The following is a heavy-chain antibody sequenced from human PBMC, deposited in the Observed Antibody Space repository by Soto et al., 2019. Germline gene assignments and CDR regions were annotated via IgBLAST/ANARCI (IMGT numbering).Heavy chain of an antibody. CDR2: IYWDDDK. D-gene: IGHD6-19*01. CDR3: AHSPTGLVLAGY. J-gene: IGHJ4*02. CDR1: GFSLSTSGVG. V-gene: IGHV2-5*02. Sequence: QITLKESGPTLVKPTQTLTLTCTFSGFSLSTSGVGVGWIRQPPGKALEWLALIYWDDDKRYSPSLKSRLTIXKXXSKTQVVPTITNIDPVDTATYCCAHSPTGLVLAGYWGQGTLVTVSS.